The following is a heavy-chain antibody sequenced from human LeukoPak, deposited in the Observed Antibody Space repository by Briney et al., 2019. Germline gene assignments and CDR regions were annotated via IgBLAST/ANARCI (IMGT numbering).Heavy chain of an antibody. CDR2: IYTIGST. CDR3: ARDGGRRRWVLELYYYYMDV. V-gene: IGHV4-61*02. D-gene: IGHD5-24*01. Sequence: PSETLSLTCTVSGGSISSGSYYWSWIRQPAGKGLEWIGRIYTIGSTNYNPSLKSRVTISVDTSKNQFSLKLSSVTAADTAVYYCARDGGRRRWVLELYYYYMDVGGKGTTVTIPS. J-gene: IGHJ6*03. CDR1: GGSISSGSYY.